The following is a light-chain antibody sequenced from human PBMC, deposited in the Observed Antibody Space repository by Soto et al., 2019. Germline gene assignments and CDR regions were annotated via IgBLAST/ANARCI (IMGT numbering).Light chain of an antibody. CDR1: SGSVSTSYY. J-gene: IGLJ3*02. CDR3: ALYMCSGIWV. CDR2: STN. V-gene: IGLV8-61*01. Sequence: QAVVTQEPSFSVSPGRTVTLTCGLSSGSVSTSYYPSWYQQTPVQAPRTLIYSTNTRSSGVPDRFSGSILGNKAALTITGAQADDEADYYCALYMCSGIWVVGGGTKLTFL.